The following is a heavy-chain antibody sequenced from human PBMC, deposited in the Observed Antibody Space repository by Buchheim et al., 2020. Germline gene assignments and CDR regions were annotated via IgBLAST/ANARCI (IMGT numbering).Heavy chain of an antibody. V-gene: IGHV4-61*01. CDR3: ARADCSSASCSNYYFYYMDL. Sequence: QVQLQESGPGLVKPSETLSLTCTVSGGSVSSDTYYWSWIRQPPGKGLEWIGYIYYSGSTKYNPALKSRVTISVDTSKDQFSLKLSSVTAADTAVYYCARADCSSASCSNYYFYYMDLWGKGTT. D-gene: IGHD2-2*01. CDR1: GGSVSSDTYY. CDR2: IYYSGST. J-gene: IGHJ6*03.